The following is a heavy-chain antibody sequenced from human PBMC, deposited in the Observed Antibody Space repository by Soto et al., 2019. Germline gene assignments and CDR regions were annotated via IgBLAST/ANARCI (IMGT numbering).Heavy chain of an antibody. V-gene: IGHV4-59*08. Sequence: SETLSLTSTVSGGSIISYYWSWIRQPPGKGLEWIGYIYYSGSTYYNPSLNSRVTVSVDTSKNQFSLKVTSVTAADTAVYYCARLYGYCIRNSCHGHYAMDVWGQGTTVTV. D-gene: IGHD2-2*01. CDR3: ARLYGYCIRNSCHGHYAMDV. CDR2: IYYSGST. J-gene: IGHJ6*02. CDR1: GGSIISYY.